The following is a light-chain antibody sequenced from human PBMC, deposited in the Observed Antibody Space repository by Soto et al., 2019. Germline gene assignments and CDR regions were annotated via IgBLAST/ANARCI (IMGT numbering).Light chain of an antibody. Sequence: EIVLTQSPATVSVSPGERATLSCRASQPVGSTLAWYQQKPGQAPRLLIYAASTRAPGIPARFSGSGSGTEFTLTINSLQSEDFAVYYCQHYHTLPLTFGGGAKVEIK. J-gene: IGKJ4*01. CDR1: QPVGST. CDR3: QHYHTLPLT. CDR2: AAS. V-gene: IGKV3-15*01.